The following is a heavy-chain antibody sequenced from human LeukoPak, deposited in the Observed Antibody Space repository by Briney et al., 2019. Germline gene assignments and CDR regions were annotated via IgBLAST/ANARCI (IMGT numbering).Heavy chain of an antibody. D-gene: IGHD7-27*01. J-gene: IGHJ4*02. CDR3: ARDGPGDVGFDY. CDR1: RGSISNYY. V-gene: IGHV4-59*01. Sequence: SVTLSLTCTVSRGSISNYYWGWIRQPPGKGLEWIGFFSYSGSTNYNPSLKSRVTISVDTSKNQFSLKLTSVTAADTAVYYCARDGPGDVGFDYWGQGTLVTVSS. CDR2: FSYSGST.